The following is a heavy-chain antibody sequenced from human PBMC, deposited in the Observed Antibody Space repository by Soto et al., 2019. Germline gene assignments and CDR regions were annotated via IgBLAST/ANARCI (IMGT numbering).Heavy chain of an antibody. CDR1: GGSSSGDYY. CDR3: ARVWFGESSWFDP. CDR2: IYYSGST. J-gene: IGHJ5*02. Sequence: SETLSLTCTVSGGSSSGDYYWSWIRQPPGKGLEWIGYIYYSGSTYYNPSLKSRVTISVDTSKNQFSLKLSSVTAADTAVYYCARVWFGESSWFDPWGQGTLVTVSS. D-gene: IGHD3-10*01. V-gene: IGHV4-30-4*01.